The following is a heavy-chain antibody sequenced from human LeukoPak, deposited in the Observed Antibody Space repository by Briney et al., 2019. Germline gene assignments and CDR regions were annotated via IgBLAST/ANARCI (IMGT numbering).Heavy chain of an antibody. D-gene: IGHD5-24*01. CDR2: IKEDGTET. V-gene: IGHV3-7*03. CDR1: GCMFSSNW. CDR3: AKEGRSLQTY. J-gene: IGHJ4*02. Sequence: GGSLRLSCAASGCMFSSNWMSWVRLAPGKGLEWVANIKEDGTETYYVDSVKGRFTISRDNAKNSLYLQMNSLRVEDMAVYYCAKEGRSLQTYWGQGTLVTVSS.